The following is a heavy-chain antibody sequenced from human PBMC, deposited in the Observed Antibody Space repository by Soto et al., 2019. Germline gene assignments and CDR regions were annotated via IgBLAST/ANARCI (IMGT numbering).Heavy chain of an antibody. CDR3: ARDRGSQSNSSGMDV. Sequence: QVQLQESGPGLAKPSETLSLTCSVSGGSISSGGYYWSWIRQHPGKGLEWIGYIHYSGYTYYTPSLKSRVTISFDTSKNQFSLRPTSVTAADTAVYYCARDRGSQSNSSGMDVWGQGTTVTVSS. J-gene: IGHJ6*02. D-gene: IGHD6-6*01. CDR2: IHYSGYT. V-gene: IGHV4-31*03. CDR1: GGSISSGGYY.